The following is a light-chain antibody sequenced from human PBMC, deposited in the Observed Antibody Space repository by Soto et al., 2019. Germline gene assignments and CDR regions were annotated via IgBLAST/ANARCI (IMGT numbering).Light chain of an antibody. CDR2: GAS. CDR1: QSVSSN. CDR3: QQYGSSPPWT. V-gene: IGKV3-15*01. Sequence: EIVMTQSPATLSVSPGERATLSCRASQSVSSNLAWYQQKPGQAPRLLIYGASTRATGIPARFSGSGSGTEFTLTISSLQSEDVAVYYCQQYGSSPPWTFGQGTKVDNK. J-gene: IGKJ1*01.